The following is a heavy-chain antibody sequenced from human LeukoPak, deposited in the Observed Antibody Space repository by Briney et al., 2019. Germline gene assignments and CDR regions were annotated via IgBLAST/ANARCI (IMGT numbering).Heavy chain of an antibody. J-gene: IGHJ4*02. V-gene: IGHV1-8*02. CDR2: MNPNSGNT. D-gene: IGHD6-13*01. CDR3: ARETTGIAAAGRSPGFDY. Sequence: GASVKVSCKASGGTFSSYAISWVRQATGQGLEWMGWMNPNSGNTGYAQKFQGRVTMTRNTSISTAYMELSSLRSEDTAVYYCARETTGIAAAGRSPGFDYWGQGTLVTVSS. CDR1: GGTFSSYA.